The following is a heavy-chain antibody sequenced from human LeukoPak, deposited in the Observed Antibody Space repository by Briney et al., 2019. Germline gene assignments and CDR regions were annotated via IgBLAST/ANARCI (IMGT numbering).Heavy chain of an antibody. Sequence: EPSETLSLTCAVYGGSFSGYYWSWIRQPPGKGLEWIGEINHSGSTNYNPSLKSRVTISVDTSKNQFSLKLSSVTAADTAVYYCARKGIRFLEWLTPYFDYWGQGTLVTVSS. D-gene: IGHD3-3*01. CDR1: GGSFSGYY. J-gene: IGHJ4*02. CDR3: ARKGIRFLEWLTPYFDY. CDR2: INHSGST. V-gene: IGHV4-34*01.